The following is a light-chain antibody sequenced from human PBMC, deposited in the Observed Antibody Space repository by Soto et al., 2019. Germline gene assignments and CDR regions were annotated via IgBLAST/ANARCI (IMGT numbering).Light chain of an antibody. J-gene: IGKJ1*01. V-gene: IGKV4-1*01. CDR2: WAS. Sequence: DIVMTQSPDSLAVSLGERATINCKSSQSVLYSSNNKNYLAWYQQKPGQPPKLLIYWASTRESGVPDRFSGSGSGTDFTLTISSLQAEDVAVYYCQQYNSYSRTFGQGTKVEIK. CDR3: QQYNSYSRT. CDR1: QSVLYSSNNKNY.